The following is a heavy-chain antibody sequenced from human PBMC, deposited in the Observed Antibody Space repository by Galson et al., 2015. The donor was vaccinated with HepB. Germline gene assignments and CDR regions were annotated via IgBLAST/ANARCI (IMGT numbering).Heavy chain of an antibody. Sequence: SVKVSCKASGYTFTSYGISWVRQAPGQGLEWMGWISAYNGNTNYAQKLQGRVTMTTDTSASTAYMELRSLRSDDTAVYYCARFHHIVVVTARAFDIWGQGTMVTVSS. D-gene: IGHD2-21*02. J-gene: IGHJ3*02. CDR2: ISAYNGNT. V-gene: IGHV1-18*01. CDR1: GYTFTSYG. CDR3: ARFHHIVVVTARAFDI.